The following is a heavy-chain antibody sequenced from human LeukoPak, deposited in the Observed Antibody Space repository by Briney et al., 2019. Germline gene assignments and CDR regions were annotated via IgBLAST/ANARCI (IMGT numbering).Heavy chain of an antibody. V-gene: IGHV1-8*01. CDR1: GYTFTSYD. CDR3: ARASGYEFDY. D-gene: IGHD5-12*01. CDR2: MNANTVHT. Sequence: ASVKVSCKASGYTFTSYDIHWVRQATGQGLEWMGYMNANTVHTDFAQKFQGRVTMTRNTSISTTYMELSSLTSEDTAVYYCARASGYEFDYWGQGTLGTVSS. J-gene: IGHJ4*02.